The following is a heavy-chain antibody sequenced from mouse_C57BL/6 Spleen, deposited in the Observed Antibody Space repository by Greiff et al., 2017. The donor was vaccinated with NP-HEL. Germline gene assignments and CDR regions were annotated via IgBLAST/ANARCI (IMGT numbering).Heavy chain of an antibody. V-gene: IGHV1-59*01. CDR3: ARGWDPDYFDY. CDR2: IDPSDSYT. D-gene: IGHD4-1*01. J-gene: IGHJ2*01. Sequence: QVQLQQPGAELVRPGTSVKLSCKASGYTFTSYWMHWVKQRPGQGLEWIGVIDPSDSYTNYNQKFKGKATLTVDKSSSTAYMQLSSLTSEDSAVYYCARGWDPDYFDYWGQGTTLTVSS. CDR1: GYTFTSYW.